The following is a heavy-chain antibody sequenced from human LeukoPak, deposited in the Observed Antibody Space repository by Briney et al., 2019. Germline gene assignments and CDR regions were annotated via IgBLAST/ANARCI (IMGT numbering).Heavy chain of an antibody. Sequence: ASVKVSCKASGYTFTSYYMHWVRQAPGQGLEWMGIINRSGGSTNYAQKFQGRVTMTRDTSTNTVYMELSSLRSEDTAVYYCARQINYYDSSGYRGPFDYWGQGTLVTVSS. J-gene: IGHJ4*02. CDR1: GYTFTSYY. V-gene: IGHV1-46*01. CDR2: INRSGGST. D-gene: IGHD3-22*01. CDR3: ARQINYYDSSGYRGPFDY.